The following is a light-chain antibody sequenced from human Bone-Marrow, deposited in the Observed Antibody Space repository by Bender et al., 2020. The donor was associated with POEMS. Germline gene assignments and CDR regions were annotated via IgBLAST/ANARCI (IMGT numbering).Light chain of an antibody. CDR3: QSYDNSLGGWV. V-gene: IGLV1-40*01. CDR1: SSNIGNGYV. Sequence: QSVLTQPPSVSGAPGQKVTISCSGGSSNIGNGYVSWYQQLPGTAPKLLIYGYNNRPSGVPDRFSGSKSGTSASLAITGIKAEDEGDYYCQSYDNSLGGWVFGGGTKLTVL. CDR2: GYN. J-gene: IGLJ3*02.